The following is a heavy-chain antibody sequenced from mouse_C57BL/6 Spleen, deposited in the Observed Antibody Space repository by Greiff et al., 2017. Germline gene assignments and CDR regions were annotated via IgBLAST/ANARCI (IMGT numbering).Heavy chain of an antibody. D-gene: IGHD1-1*01. J-gene: IGHJ4*01. V-gene: IGHV1-64*01. Sequence: QVQLKQPGAELVKPGASVKLSCKASGYTFTSYWMHWVKQRPGQGLEWIGMIHPNSGSTNYNEKFKSKATLTVDKSSSTAYMQLSSLTSEDSAVYYCARSVITTVVATKDYYAMDYWGQGTSVTVSS. CDR1: GYTFTSYW. CDR2: IHPNSGST. CDR3: ARSVITTVVATKDYYAMDY.